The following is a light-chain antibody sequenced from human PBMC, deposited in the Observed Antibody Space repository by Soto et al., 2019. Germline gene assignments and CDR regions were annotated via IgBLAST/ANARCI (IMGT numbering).Light chain of an antibody. CDR2: GAS. CDR1: QSVSGS. J-gene: IGKJ4*01. V-gene: IGKV3-15*01. Sequence: EIVFTQSPGTLSLSPGERATLFCSASQSVSGSFLAWYQQKPGQAPRLLIYGASTGATGTPARFSGSGSGTEFTLTISSLQSEDFAVYYCQQYNKWPLTFGGGTKVDTK. CDR3: QQYNKWPLT.